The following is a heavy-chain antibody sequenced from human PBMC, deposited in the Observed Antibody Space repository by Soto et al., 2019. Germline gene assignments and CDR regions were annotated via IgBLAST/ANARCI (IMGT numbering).Heavy chain of an antibody. CDR2: INGDGSST. Sequence: EVQLVESGGGLVQPGGSLRLSCVASGFTFSNYWIHWVRQAPGKGLVWVSRINGDGSSTNYADSVKGQFTISRDNAKNTVDLQMNSLRVEDTAVYYCARGARNYYYFDCWGQGTLVTVSS. V-gene: IGHV3-74*01. CDR3: ARGARNYYYFDC. CDR1: GFTFSNYW. D-gene: IGHD1-7*01. J-gene: IGHJ4*02.